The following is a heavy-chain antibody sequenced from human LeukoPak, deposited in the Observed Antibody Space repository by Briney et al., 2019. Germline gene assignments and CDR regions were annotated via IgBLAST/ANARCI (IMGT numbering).Heavy chain of an antibody. CDR1: GYXFTSYY. CDR2: INPSGGST. Sequence: ASVTVSCKASGYXFTSYYMHWVRQAPGQGLEWMGIINPSGGSTSYAQKLQGRVTMTRDTSTSTVYMELSSLRSEDTAVYYCARDWDQWVDYWGQGTLVTVSS. V-gene: IGHV1-46*01. CDR3: ARDWDQWVDY. J-gene: IGHJ4*02. D-gene: IGHD1-26*01.